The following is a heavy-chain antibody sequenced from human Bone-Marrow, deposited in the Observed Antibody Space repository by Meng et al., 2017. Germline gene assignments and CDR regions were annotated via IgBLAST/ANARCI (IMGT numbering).Heavy chain of an antibody. CDR3: ARDTGASLLWFGELLSYYGMDV. Sequence: ASVKVSCKASGYTSTSYAMHWVRQAPGQRLEWMGWINAGNGNTKYSQKFQGRVTITRDTSASTAYMELSSLRSEDTAVYYCARDTGASLLWFGELLSYYGMDVWGQGTTVTVSS. J-gene: IGHJ6*02. V-gene: IGHV1-3*01. D-gene: IGHD3-10*01. CDR2: INAGNGNT. CDR1: GYTSTSYA.